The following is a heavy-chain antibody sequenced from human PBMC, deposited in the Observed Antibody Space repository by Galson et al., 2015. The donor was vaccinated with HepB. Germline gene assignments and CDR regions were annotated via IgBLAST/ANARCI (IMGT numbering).Heavy chain of an antibody. CDR3: APSPQRADYVWGSLTPGNY. CDR2: ISYDGSNK. V-gene: IGHV3-30*04. D-gene: IGHD3-16*01. CDR1: GFTFSSYA. J-gene: IGHJ4*02. Sequence: SLRLSCAASGFTFSSYAMHWVRQAPGKGLEWVAVISYDGSNKYYADSVKGRFTISRDNSKNTLYLQMNSLRAEDTAVYYCAPSPQRADYVWGSLTPGNYWGQGTLVTVSS.